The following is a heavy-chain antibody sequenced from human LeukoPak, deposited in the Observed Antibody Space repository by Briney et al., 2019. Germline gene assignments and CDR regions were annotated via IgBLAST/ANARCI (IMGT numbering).Heavy chain of an antibody. CDR2: IIPIFGTA. V-gene: IGHV1-69*05. CDR3: ARFSNYRLPLQFDP. J-gene: IGHJ5*02. CDR1: GYTFTGYY. D-gene: IGHD4-11*01. Sequence: GASVKVSCKASGYTFTGYYMHWVRQAPGQGLEWMGGIIPIFGTANYAQKFQGRVTITTDESTSTAYMELSSLRSEDTAVYYCARFSNYRLPLQFDPWGQGTLVTVSS.